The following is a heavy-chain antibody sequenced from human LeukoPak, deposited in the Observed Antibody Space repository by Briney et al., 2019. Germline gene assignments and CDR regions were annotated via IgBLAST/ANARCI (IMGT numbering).Heavy chain of an antibody. D-gene: IGHD1-26*01. J-gene: IGHJ3*02. Sequence: PSQTLSLTCTVSGGSISSGGYYWSWIRQHPGKGLEWIGYIYYSGSTYYNPSLKSRVTISVDTSKNQFSLKPSSVTAADTAVYYCASPLSGSYHDAFDIWGQGTMVTVSS. CDR1: GGSISSGGYY. CDR3: ASPLSGSYHDAFDI. V-gene: IGHV4-31*03. CDR2: IYYSGST.